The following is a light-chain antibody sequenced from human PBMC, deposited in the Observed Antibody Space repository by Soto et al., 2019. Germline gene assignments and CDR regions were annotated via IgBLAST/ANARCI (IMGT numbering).Light chain of an antibody. V-gene: IGLV2-23*02. CDR3: SSYAGTSHYV. Sequence: QSALTQPASVSASPGQSITISCTGSDSDVVSYDLVSWYQQHPDKAPTLLIYEVTKRPSGVSNRFSGSKSDNTASLTISGLQAEDEADYYYSSYAGTSHYVFGTGTKVTVL. J-gene: IGLJ1*01. CDR2: EVT. CDR1: DSDVVSYDL.